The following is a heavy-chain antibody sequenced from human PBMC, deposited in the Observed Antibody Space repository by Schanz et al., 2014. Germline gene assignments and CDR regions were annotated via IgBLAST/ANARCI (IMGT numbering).Heavy chain of an antibody. Sequence: VQLVESGGGVVQPGRSLRLSCAASGFTFSSYGMHWVRQAPGKGLEWVAIIWYDGSNKDYADSVKGRFTISRDNSKNTLYLLMNSLRAEDTAVYYCAKDLISGWSGFDYWGQGTLVTVSS. D-gene: IGHD6-19*01. CDR2: IWYDGSNK. V-gene: IGHV3-33*06. CDR1: GFTFSSYG. J-gene: IGHJ4*02. CDR3: AKDLISGWSGFDY.